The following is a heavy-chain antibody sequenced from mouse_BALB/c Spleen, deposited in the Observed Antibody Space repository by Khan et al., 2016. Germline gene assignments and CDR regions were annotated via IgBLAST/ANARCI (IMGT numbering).Heavy chain of an antibody. Sequence: QIQLVQSGPELKKPGETVKISCKASGYTFTNYGMNWVKQAPGKGLKWMDWINTYTGEPTYGDDFKGRFAFSLKTSASTAYLQINNLKNEDTATYFCARRGDYDDGAWFAYWGQGTLVTVSA. CDR1: GYTFTNYG. D-gene: IGHD2-4*01. J-gene: IGHJ3*01. CDR3: ARRGDYDDGAWFAY. CDR2: INTYTGEP. V-gene: IGHV9-3-1*01.